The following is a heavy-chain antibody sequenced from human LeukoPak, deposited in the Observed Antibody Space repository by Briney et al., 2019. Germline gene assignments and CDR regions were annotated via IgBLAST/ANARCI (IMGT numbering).Heavy chain of an antibody. CDR2: ISGRGDRT. D-gene: IGHD3-10*01. V-gene: IGHV3-23*01. Sequence: PGGSLGLFCAASGFTFNNYAMSWFRQNPGKGLEGVSAISGRGDRTYYAEAVKGRFSISRDNSKNTLYLQMQSLRGGDTAVYHCGKRELWHGSGEDAWGQGTTVTVSS. CDR1: GFTFNNYA. J-gene: IGHJ6*02. CDR3: GKRELWHGSGEDA.